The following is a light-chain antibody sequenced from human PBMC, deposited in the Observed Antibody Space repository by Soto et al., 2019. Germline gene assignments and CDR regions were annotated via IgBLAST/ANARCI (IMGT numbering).Light chain of an antibody. J-gene: IGKJ3*01. CDR2: GAS. CDR1: QSLNSNY. CDR3: QQYGSSLFT. Sequence: EIVLTQSPGTLSLSPGERATLSCRASQSLNSNYLAWYQQKPGQAPRLLIYGASSRATGIPDRFSGSGSGTDFTLIISRLEPEDSAVYYCQQYGSSLFTFGPGTKVQIK. V-gene: IGKV3-20*01.